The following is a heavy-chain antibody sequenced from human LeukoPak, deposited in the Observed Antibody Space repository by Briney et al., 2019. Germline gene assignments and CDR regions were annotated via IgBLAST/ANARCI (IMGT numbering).Heavy chain of an antibody. Sequence: ASVKVSCKASGYTFTNYGVSWVRQAPGQGLEWMGWISAYNGYTNYAQKFQFRVTMTTDTSTSTAYMELRSLTSDDTAVNYCARDKAVTTELTQYFQHWGQGTLVTVSS. CDR1: GYTFTNYG. V-gene: IGHV1-18*01. CDR2: ISAYNGYT. CDR3: ARDKAVTTELTQYFQH. D-gene: IGHD4-11*01. J-gene: IGHJ1*01.